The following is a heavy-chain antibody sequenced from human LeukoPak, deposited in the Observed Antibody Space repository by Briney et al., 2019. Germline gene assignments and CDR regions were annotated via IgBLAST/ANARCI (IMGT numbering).Heavy chain of an antibody. CDR2: ISTSGTT. Sequence: PSQTLSLTCTISGGSISSGSYYWSWIRQPAGKGLEWIGRISTSGTTNYDPSLKSRVTISVDTSKNHFSLKLSSVTAADTAVYYCARDRYYDILTGYWANWWFDPWGQGTLVTVSS. CDR1: GGSISSGSYY. CDR3: ARDRYYDILTGYWANWWFDP. J-gene: IGHJ5*02. V-gene: IGHV4-61*02. D-gene: IGHD3-9*01.